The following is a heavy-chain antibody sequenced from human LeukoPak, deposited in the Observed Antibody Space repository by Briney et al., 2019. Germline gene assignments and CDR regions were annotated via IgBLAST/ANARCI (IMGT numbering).Heavy chain of an antibody. D-gene: IGHD3-22*01. J-gene: IGHJ4*02. CDR3: AKNYDSTGYYYYFDY. CDR1: GFTFSTYA. V-gene: IGHV3-23*01. Sequence: PGGSLRLSCAASGFTFSTYAMTWVRQAPGKGLEWVSAISHGGGSTYYADSVKGRFTISRDNSKDTLYLQVNSLRAEDTALYYCAKNYDSTGYYYYFDYWGQGTLVTVSS. CDR2: ISHGGGST.